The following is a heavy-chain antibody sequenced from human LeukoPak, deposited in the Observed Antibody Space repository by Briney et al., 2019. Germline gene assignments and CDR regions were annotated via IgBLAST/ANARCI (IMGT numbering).Heavy chain of an antibody. J-gene: IGHJ5*02. CDR3: LQYNAGTT. Sequence: GGSLRLSCATSGFAFSDYWMSWVRQAPGKGLEWVANIKKDGGDKYYVDSVKGRFTVSRDNAKNSLYLRMTGLRVDDTGVYYCLQYNAGTTWGQGTLVTVSS. D-gene: IGHD3-10*01. CDR1: GFAFSDYW. V-gene: IGHV3-7*01. CDR2: IKKDGGDK.